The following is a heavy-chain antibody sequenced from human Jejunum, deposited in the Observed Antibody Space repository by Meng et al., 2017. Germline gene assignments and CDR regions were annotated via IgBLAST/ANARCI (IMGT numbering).Heavy chain of an antibody. CDR2: ISALGRST. CDR1: GFPFSSYA. J-gene: IGHJ4*02. D-gene: IGHD3-9*01. Sequence: EVQLLESGGGLGQPGGSLRLSCAASGFPFSSYAMTWVRQAPGKGLEWVSSISALGRSTYYADSVKGRFTISRDNSKNTLYLQMNSLRADDTAAYYCAKGLYDILTGYYPWDYWGQGTLVTVSS. V-gene: IGHV3-23*01. CDR3: AKGLYDILTGYYPWDY.